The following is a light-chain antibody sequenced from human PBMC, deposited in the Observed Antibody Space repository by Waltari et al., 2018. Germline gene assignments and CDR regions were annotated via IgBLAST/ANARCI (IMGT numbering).Light chain of an antibody. V-gene: IGLV2-11*01. CDR1: YVGEFDY. J-gene: IGLJ2*01. CDR2: DVF. CDR3: SSYAGPA. Sequence: QSDLTQPRPVSGSPAQAVPLPCPGTYVGEFDYVSWYQHHPDKAPKLIIYDVFNRPPGVPDRFSGSRSGATASLTISGLRPEDEATYYCSSYAGPAFGGGTKLTV.